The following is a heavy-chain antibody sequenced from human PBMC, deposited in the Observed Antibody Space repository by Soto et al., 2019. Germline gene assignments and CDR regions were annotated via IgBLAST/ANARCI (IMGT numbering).Heavy chain of an antibody. Sequence: XAVKVTCKASYYIFTNFYIHWVRQSPGQGLQWMGIMNPSGTTGSAQKFQGRVTMTRDTSTSTVYMELSGLRSEDSAVYYCARGPRPRFDYWGQGTLVTVSS. CDR1: YYIFTNFY. CDR3: ARGPRPRFDY. J-gene: IGHJ4*02. V-gene: IGHV1-46*01. CDR2: MNPSGTT.